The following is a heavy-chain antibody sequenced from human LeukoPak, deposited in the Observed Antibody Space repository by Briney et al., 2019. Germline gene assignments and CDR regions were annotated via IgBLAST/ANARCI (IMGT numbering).Heavy chain of an antibody. V-gene: IGHV1-69*05. J-gene: IGHJ6*03. D-gene: IGHD6-6*01. CDR2: IIPIFGTA. CDR1: GGTFSSYA. CDR3: ARGPSIAAPMDV. Sequence: SVKVSCKASGGTFSSYAISWVRQAPGQGLEWMGGIIPIFGTANYAQKFQGRVTITTDEPTSTAYMELSSLRSEDTAVYYCARGPSIAAPMDVWGKGTTVTVSS.